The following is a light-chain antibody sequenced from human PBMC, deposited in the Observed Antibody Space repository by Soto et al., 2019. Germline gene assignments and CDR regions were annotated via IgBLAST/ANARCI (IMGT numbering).Light chain of an antibody. J-gene: IGKJ4*01. Sequence: EIVMTQSPATLSVSPGESATLSCRASQSISDNLAWYQQKPGLAPRLLIYHTSTRATGVPARFSGSGSETEFSLTISSLQSEDFAVYYCQRYDNWPLTFGGGTKVDIK. CDR3: QRYDNWPLT. V-gene: IGKV3-15*01. CDR1: QSISDN. CDR2: HTS.